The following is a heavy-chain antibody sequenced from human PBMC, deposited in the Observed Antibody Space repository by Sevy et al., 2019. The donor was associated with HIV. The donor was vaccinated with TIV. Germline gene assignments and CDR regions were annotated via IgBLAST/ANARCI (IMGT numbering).Heavy chain of an antibody. V-gene: IGHV3-23*01. CDR2: VESGGST. Sequence: GGSLRLSCGASGFIFSNNAMNWVRQAPGKGPEWVSGVESGGSTYYADSVKGRFTICRDNSKDMLFLQMISLRAEDTAIYYCATGDTAMITDLDYWGLGTLVTVSS. J-gene: IGHJ4*02. D-gene: IGHD5-18*01. CDR3: ATGDTAMITDLDY. CDR1: GFIFSNNA.